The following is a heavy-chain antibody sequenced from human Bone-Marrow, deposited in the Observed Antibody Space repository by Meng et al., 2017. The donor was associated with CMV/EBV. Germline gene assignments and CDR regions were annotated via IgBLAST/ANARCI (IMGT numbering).Heavy chain of an antibody. J-gene: IGHJ4*01. CDR2: IYWNDDK. Sequence: SGPTLVKPTQTLTLTCTFSGFSLSTGGAGVGWIRQPPGKALEWLALIYWNDDKRYSPSLKRRLTITKDTSRNQVVLTMTNMDPVDTATYYCAHKYDFWNGYQYWGHGTLVTVSS. CDR1: GFSLSTGGAG. D-gene: IGHD3-3*01. CDR3: AHKYDFWNGYQY. V-gene: IGHV2-5*01.